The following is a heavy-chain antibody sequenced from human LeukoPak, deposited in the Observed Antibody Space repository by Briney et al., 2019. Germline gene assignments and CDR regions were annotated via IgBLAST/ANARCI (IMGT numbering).Heavy chain of an antibody. J-gene: IGHJ4*02. D-gene: IGHD3-3*01. CDR3: AREHWRRLDY. CDR2: TSHDGREK. CDR1: GFTFSSYW. Sequence: GGPLRLSCPAPGFTFSSYWMSWARRAPGKGLEWVAITSHDGREKPYVDSVKGRFTIARDNAKNSLYLQMNSLRAEDTAVYYCAREHWRRLDYWGQGTLVTVSS. V-gene: IGHV3-7*03.